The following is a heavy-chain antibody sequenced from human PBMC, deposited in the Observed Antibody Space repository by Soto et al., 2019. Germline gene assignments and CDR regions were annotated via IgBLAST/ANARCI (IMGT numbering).Heavy chain of an antibody. V-gene: IGHV3-33*01. J-gene: IGHJ4*02. D-gene: IGHD5-12*01. CDR2: IWYDGSNK. Sequence: GGSLRLSCAASGFTFSSYGMHWVRQAPGKGLEWVAVIWYDGSNKYYADSVKGRFTISRDNSKNTLYLQMNSLRAEDTAVYYCAREGKDIVATIRPYYFDYWGQGTLVTVSS. CDR1: GFTFSSYG. CDR3: AREGKDIVATIRPYYFDY.